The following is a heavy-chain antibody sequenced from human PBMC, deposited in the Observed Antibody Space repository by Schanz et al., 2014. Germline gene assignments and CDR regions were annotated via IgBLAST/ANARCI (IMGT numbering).Heavy chain of an antibody. CDR1: GFIFNDYY. J-gene: IGHJ6*02. D-gene: IGHD1-20*01. Sequence: QVQLVESGGGLVKPGGSLRLSCAASGFIFNDYYMNWIRQAPGKGLEWLSYISRDGTTSYYADSVKGRFTISRDNARYSLYLEMNSLRAEDTAVYYCARRITGTHHNPYYHGMDVWGQGTTVTVSS. CDR3: ARRITGTHHNPYYHGMDV. V-gene: IGHV3-11*04. CDR2: ISRDGTTS.